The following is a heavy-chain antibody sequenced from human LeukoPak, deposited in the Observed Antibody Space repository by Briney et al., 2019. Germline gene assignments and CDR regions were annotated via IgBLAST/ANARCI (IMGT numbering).Heavy chain of an antibody. J-gene: IGHJ4*02. CDR2: INPSGGST. CDR1: GYTFTSYY. D-gene: IGHD3-16*01. CDR3: ARDIGGVRGAQYYLDY. V-gene: IGHV1-46*01. Sequence: GASVKVSCKASGYTFTSYYMHWVRQAPGQGLEWMGIINPSGGSTSYAQRFQGRVTMTRDTSTSTVYMELSSLRSEDTAVYYCARDIGGVRGAQYYLDYWGQGTLVTVSS.